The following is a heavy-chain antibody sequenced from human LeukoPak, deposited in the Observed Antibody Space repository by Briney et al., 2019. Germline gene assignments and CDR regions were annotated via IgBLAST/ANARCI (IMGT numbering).Heavy chain of an antibody. V-gene: IGHV3-9*01. D-gene: IGHD3-9*01. CDR3: AKVGDILTGYTPHFDY. CDR1: GFTFDDYA. J-gene: IGHJ4*02. CDR2: ISWNSGSI. Sequence: PGGSLRLSCAASGFTFDDYAMHWVRQAPGKGLEWVSGISWNSGSIGYADSVKGRFTISRDNAKNSLYLQMNSLRAEGTALYYCAKVGDILTGYTPHFDYWGQGTLVTVSS.